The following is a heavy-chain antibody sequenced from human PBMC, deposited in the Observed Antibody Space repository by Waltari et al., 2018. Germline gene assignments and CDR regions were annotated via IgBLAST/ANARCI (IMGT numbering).Heavy chain of an antibody. CDR2: VDPEVGET. J-gene: IGHJ3*02. Sequence: EVQLVQSGAEVKKPGATVKISCKVSGYTFTDYYMHWVQQAPGKGLEWMGLVDPEVGETKYAEKFQGRVTITANTSTDTAYMELSSLRSEETAVYYCARGGSSSEAFDIWGQGTMVTVSS. CDR3: ARGGSSSEAFDI. D-gene: IGHD1-26*01. V-gene: IGHV1-69-2*01. CDR1: GYTFTDYY.